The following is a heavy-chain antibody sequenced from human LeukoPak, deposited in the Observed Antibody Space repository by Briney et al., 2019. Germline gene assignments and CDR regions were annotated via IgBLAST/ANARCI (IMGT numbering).Heavy chain of an antibody. V-gene: IGHV1-18*01. D-gene: IGHD3-22*01. Sequence: ASVKVSCKTSGYTFSKYGISWVRQAPGQGPEWIGWISAYEGNTNYAQKLQDRLTLTTDTSTDTAHMELRGLRSDDTAVYYCARARADRSGYYRYWGQGTLVTVSS. CDR1: GYTFSKYG. CDR2: ISAYEGNT. J-gene: IGHJ4*02. CDR3: ARARADRSGYYRY.